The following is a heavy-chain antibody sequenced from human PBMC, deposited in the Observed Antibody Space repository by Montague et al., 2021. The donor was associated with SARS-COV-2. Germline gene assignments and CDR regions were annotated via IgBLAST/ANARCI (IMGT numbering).Heavy chain of an antibody. CDR2: IYYSGST. CDR1: GGSISSGGYY. D-gene: IGHD3-3*01. V-gene: IGHV4-31*11. J-gene: IGHJ4*02. CDR3: ARAPRNIFGVVLTFDY. Sequence: TLSLTCAVSGGSISSGGYYWSWIRQHPGKGLEWIGYIYYSGSTYYNPSLKSRVTISVDTSKNQFSLKLSSVTAADTAVYYCARAPRNIFGVVLTFDYWGQGTVVTVSS.